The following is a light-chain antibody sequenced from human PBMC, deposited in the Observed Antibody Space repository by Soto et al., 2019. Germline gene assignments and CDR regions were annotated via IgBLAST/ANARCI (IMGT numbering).Light chain of an antibody. V-gene: IGKV3-11*01. Sequence: VMTQSPATLSVSPGERATLSCRASQSVSSYLAWYQQKPGQAPRLLIYDASNRATGIPARFSGSGSGTDFTLTISSLDPEDFAVYYCQQRSNWPSLTFCGGTKVDIK. CDR3: QQRSNWPSLT. CDR1: QSVSSY. J-gene: IGKJ4*01. CDR2: DAS.